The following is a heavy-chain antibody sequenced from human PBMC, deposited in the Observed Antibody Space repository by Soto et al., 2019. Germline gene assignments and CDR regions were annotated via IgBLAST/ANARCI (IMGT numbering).Heavy chain of an antibody. D-gene: IGHD2-2*01. Sequence: ASVKVSCKASGYTFTSYGISWVRQAPGQGLEWMGWISAYNGNTNYAQKLQGRVTMTTDTSTNTAYMELRSLRSDDTAVYYCASWARYCSSTSCYNWFDPWGQGTLVTVSS. CDR2: ISAYNGNT. J-gene: IGHJ5*02. CDR1: GYTFTSYG. V-gene: IGHV1-18*04. CDR3: ASWARYCSSTSCYNWFDP.